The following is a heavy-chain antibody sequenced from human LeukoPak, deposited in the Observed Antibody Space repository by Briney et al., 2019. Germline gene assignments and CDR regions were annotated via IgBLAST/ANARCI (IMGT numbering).Heavy chain of an antibody. CDR2: IYTSGST. CDR3: ATIAAAGDRPYYYYYMDV. CDR1: GDSISSGSYY. Sequence: SETLSLTCTVSGDSISSGSYYWRWIRQPAGKGLEWIGRIYTSGSTNYNPSLMSRVTISVDTSKNQFSLKLSSVTAADTAVYYCATIAAAGDRPYYYYYMDVWGKGTTVTVSS. J-gene: IGHJ6*03. D-gene: IGHD6-13*01. V-gene: IGHV4-61*02.